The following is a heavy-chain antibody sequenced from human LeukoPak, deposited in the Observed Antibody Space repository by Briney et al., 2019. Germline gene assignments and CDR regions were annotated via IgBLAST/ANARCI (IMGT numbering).Heavy chain of an antibody. J-gene: IGHJ4*02. CDR1: GFTFSSYG. V-gene: IGHV3-30*02. Sequence: PGGSLRLSCAASGFTFSSYGVHWVRQAPGKGLEWVAFIRYDGSNKYYADSVKGRFTISRDNSKNTLYLQMNSLRAEDTAVYYCAKVSSAYYDFWSGEGGYFDYWGQGTLVTVSS. CDR3: AKVSSAYYDFWSGEGGYFDY. CDR2: IRYDGSNK. D-gene: IGHD3-3*01.